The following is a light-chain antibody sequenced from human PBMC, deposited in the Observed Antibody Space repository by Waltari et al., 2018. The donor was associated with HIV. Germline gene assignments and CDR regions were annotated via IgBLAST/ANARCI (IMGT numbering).Light chain of an antibody. Sequence: QSVMTQPPSASGTPGQRVTISCSGGSSNIGSSSVNWYQQVPGTAPKLLIHTNDQRPPGVSDRFSGSKSGTTATLAIRGLQPEDEADYYCAAWDDTLNGHVVFGGGTKLTVL. V-gene: IGLV1-44*01. J-gene: IGLJ2*01. CDR1: SSNIGSSS. CDR3: AAWDDTLNGHVV. CDR2: TND.